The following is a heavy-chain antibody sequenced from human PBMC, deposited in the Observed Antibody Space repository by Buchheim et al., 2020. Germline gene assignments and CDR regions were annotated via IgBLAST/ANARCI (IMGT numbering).Heavy chain of an antibody. Sequence: QVQLVESGGGVVQPGRSLRLSCAASGFTFSSYGMHWVRQAPGKGLEWVAVISYDGSNKYYAESVKGRFTISRDNSKNTQYLQMNSLRAEDTAVYYCAKDLNDFWSGYLNYYYGMDVWGQGTT. CDR2: ISYDGSNK. D-gene: IGHD3-3*01. V-gene: IGHV3-30*18. CDR3: AKDLNDFWSGYLNYYYGMDV. J-gene: IGHJ6*02. CDR1: GFTFSSYG.